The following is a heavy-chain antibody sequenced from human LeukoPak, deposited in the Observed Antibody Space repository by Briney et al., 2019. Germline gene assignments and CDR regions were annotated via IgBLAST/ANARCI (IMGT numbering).Heavy chain of an antibody. CDR1: GFTFSSYS. D-gene: IGHD3-10*01. V-gene: IGHV3-21*01. J-gene: IGHJ4*02. CDR2: ISSSSSYI. CDR3: AGDIFTMVRGDLYYFDY. Sequence: KPGGSLRLSCAASGFTFSSYSMNWVRQAPGKGLEWVSSISSSSSYIYYADSVKGRFTISRDNAKNSLYLQMNSLRAEDTAVYYCAGDIFTMVRGDLYYFDYWGQGTLVTVSS.